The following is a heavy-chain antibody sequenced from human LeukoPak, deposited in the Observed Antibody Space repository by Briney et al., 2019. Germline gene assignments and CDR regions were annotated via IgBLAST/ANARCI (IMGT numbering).Heavy chain of an antibody. CDR2: IGTHTGNR. J-gene: IGHJ4*02. D-gene: IGHD6-19*01. CDR3: AKSSGWTHLDY. V-gene: IGHV1-18*01. Sequence: ASVKVSCKASGYTFTKYGVGWVRQAPGQGLEWMGWIGTHTGNRNYVKKFQGRVTLTTETSTSTAYMELKSLRSDDTAVYYCAKSSGWTHLDYWGQGTLVTVSS. CDR1: GYTFTKYG.